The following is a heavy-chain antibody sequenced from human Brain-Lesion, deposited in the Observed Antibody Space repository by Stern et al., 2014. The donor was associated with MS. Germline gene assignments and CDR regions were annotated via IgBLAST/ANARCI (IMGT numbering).Heavy chain of an antibody. J-gene: IGHJ5*01. CDR1: GFTFSNYW. Sequence: EVQLVEPGGGLVKPGGSLRLSCAASGFTFSNYWMHWVRQAPGKGLVWVSRVNNDGRRTSYADSVKGRFTMSRDNAKNTLYLQMNSLRVEDTAIYYCARGERWFDSWGQGTLVTVSS. D-gene: IGHD3-10*01. CDR2: VNNDGRRT. CDR3: ARGERWFDS. V-gene: IGHV3-74*02.